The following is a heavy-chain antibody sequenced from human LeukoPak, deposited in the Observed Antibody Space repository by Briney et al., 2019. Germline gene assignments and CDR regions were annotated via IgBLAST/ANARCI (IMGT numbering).Heavy chain of an antibody. J-gene: IGHJ2*01. CDR2: MNPNSGNT. CDR1: GYTFTSYD. Sequence: ASVKVSCKASGYTFTSYDINWVRQATGQGLEWMGWMNPNSGNTGYAQKFQGRVTMTRNTSISTAYMELSSLRSGDTAVYYCARGPIVVVPAARYWYFDLWGRGTLVTVSS. D-gene: IGHD2-2*01. CDR3: ARGPIVVVPAARYWYFDL. V-gene: IGHV1-8*01.